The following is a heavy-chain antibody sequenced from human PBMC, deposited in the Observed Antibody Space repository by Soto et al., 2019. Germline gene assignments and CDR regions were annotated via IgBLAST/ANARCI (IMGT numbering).Heavy chain of an antibody. D-gene: IGHD1-26*01. V-gene: IGHV3-72*01. Sequence: PGGSLRLSCAASGFTFSDHYMDWVRQAPGKGLEWVGRSKNKANGYTTEYAASVKGRFTVSRDDSKNSLYLQMNSLKTEDTAVYYCVRAKKVGANTIFDYWGQGTLVTVSS. J-gene: IGHJ4*02. CDR2: SKNKANGYTT. CDR1: GFTFSDHY. CDR3: VRAKKVGANTIFDY.